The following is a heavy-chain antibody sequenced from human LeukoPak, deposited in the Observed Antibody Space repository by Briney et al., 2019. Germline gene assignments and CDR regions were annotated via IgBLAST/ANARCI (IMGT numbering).Heavy chain of an antibody. CDR1: GFTFSTNA. Sequence: GGSLRLPCAASGFTFSTNAMHWVRQAPGKGLEWVAVISYDGSNKYYADSVKGRFTISRDNSKNTLYLQMNSLRAEDTAVYYCARDGKSGYDYYYYYGMDVWGQGTTVTVSS. V-gene: IGHV3-30-3*01. D-gene: IGHD5-12*01. CDR2: ISYDGSNK. J-gene: IGHJ6*02. CDR3: ARDGKSGYDYYYYYGMDV.